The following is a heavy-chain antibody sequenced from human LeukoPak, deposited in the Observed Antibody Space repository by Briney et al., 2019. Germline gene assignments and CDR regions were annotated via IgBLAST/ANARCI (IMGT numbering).Heavy chain of an antibody. CDR2: ISGSGRTI. J-gene: IGHJ4*02. CDR1: GFTFSRYS. CDR3: ARLDASGLDY. D-gene: IGHD6-19*01. Sequence: GGSLRLSCAASGFTFSRYSMNWVRQAPGKGLEWVSYISGSGRTIYYANSVKGRLTISRDNAKNSLYLQMNSLRADDTAVYYCARLDASGLDYWGQGTLVTVSS. V-gene: IGHV3-48*04.